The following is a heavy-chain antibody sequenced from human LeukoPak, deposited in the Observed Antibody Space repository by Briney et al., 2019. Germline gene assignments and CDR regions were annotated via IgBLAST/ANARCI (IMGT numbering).Heavy chain of an antibody. CDR1: GFTFDDYA. V-gene: IGHV3-9*01. CDR2: ISWNSGSI. Sequence: GGSLRLSCAASGFTFDDYAMHWVRQAPGKGLEWVSGISWNSGSIGYADSVKGRFTISRDNAKNSLYLQMNSLRAEDTALYYCAKANYDSSGYYTLFDYWGQGTLVTVSS. J-gene: IGHJ4*02. D-gene: IGHD3-22*01. CDR3: AKANYDSSGYYTLFDY.